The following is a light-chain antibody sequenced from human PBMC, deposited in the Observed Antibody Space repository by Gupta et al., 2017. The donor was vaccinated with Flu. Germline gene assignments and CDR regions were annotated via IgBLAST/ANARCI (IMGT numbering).Light chain of an antibody. CDR3: QQYGSTPLT. CDR2: AAS. Sequence: DIVLTQSPGTLSLSPGERATLSCRASQSVMSNYLAWYQKKPGQAPRLLIYAASSRATGIPDRFSGSGSARDFTLTISRLEPEDFAVYYCQQYGSTPLTFGGGTKVEIK. CDR1: QSVMSNY. J-gene: IGKJ4*01. V-gene: IGKV3-20*01.